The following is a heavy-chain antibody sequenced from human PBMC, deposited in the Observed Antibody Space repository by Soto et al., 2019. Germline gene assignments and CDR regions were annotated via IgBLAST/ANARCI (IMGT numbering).Heavy chain of an antibody. D-gene: IGHD3-10*01. V-gene: IGHV3-23*01. Sequence: PGRSLRLSCSAYGFTLSSYAMSWVRQSPGKGLEWVSAISGSGGSTYYADSVKGRFTISRDNSKNTLYLQMNSLRAEDTAVYYCAKRFTMVRGGFISPLDYPGQRTPVPVSS. CDR2: ISGSGGST. J-gene: IGHJ4*02. CDR1: GFTLSSYA. CDR3: AKRFTMVRGGFISPLDY.